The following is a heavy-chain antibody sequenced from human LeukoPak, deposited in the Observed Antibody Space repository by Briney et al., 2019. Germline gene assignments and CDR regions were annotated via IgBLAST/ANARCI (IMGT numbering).Heavy chain of an antibody. CDR3: ARVEYYYDSIG. D-gene: IGHD3-22*01. CDR1: GCSISSSSYY. J-gene: IGHJ4*02. CDR2: IYYSGST. Sequence: SETLSLTCTVSGCSISSSSYYWVWIPQPPGKGLEWIGSIYYSGSTYYNPSLKSRVTISVDTSKNQFSLKLGSVAAADTAVYYCARVEYYYDSIGWGQGTLVTVSS. V-gene: IGHV4-39*01.